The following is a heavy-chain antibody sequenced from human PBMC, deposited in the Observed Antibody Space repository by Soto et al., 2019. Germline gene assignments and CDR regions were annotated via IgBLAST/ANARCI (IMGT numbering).Heavy chain of an antibody. J-gene: IGHJ2*01. D-gene: IGHD4-17*01. CDR2: ISGSGGST. CDR1: GFIFSSYA. V-gene: IGHV3-23*01. CDR3: AKRTVGWYFDL. Sequence: ETLSLSCAASGFIFSSYAMSWVRQAPGKGLEWVSAISGSGGSTYYADSVKGRFTISRDNSKNTLYLQMNSLRAEDTAVYYCAKRTVGWYFDLWGSGTLVTVS.